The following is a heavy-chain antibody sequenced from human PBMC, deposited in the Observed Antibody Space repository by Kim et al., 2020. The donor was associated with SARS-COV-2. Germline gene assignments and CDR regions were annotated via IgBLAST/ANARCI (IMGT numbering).Heavy chain of an antibody. CDR3: ASVPSDSYSSGFYYYYGMDV. D-gene: IGHD6-19*01. J-gene: IGHJ6*02. V-gene: IGHV4-4*02. CDR2: IYHSGST. CDR1: GGSISSSNW. Sequence: SETLSLTCAVSGGSISSSNWWSWVRQPPGKGLEWIGEIYHSGSTNYNPSLKSRVTISVDKSKNQFSLKLSSVTAADTAVYYCASVPSDSYSSGFYYYYGMDVWGQGTTVTVSS.